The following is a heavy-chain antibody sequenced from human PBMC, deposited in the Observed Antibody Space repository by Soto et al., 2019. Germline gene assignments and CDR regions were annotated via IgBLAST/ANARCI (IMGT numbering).Heavy chain of an antibody. CDR3: ASVRWLQLGGFDY. D-gene: IGHD5-12*01. J-gene: IGHJ4*02. CDR2: ISYDGSNK. CDR1: GFTFSSYA. Sequence: QVQLVESGGGVVQPGRSLRLSCAASGFTFSSYAMHWVRQAPGKGLEWVAVISYDGSNKYYADSVKGRFTISRDNSKNRMYLKMNSLRAEDTAVYYCASVRWLQLGGFDYWGQVTLVTVSS. V-gene: IGHV3-30-3*01.